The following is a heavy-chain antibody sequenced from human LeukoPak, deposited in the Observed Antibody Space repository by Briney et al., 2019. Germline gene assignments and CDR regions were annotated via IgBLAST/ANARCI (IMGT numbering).Heavy chain of an antibody. D-gene: IGHD5-18*01. CDR3: AGGYSYGPDY. CDR1: GYSISSGYY. V-gene: IGHV4-38-2*02. CDR2: IYHSGST. Sequence: SETLSLTCTVSGYSISSGYYWGWIRQPPGKGLEWIGSIYHSGSTYYNPSLKSRVTISVDTSKNQFSLKLSSVTAADTAVYYCAGGYSYGPDYWGQGTLVTVSS. J-gene: IGHJ4*02.